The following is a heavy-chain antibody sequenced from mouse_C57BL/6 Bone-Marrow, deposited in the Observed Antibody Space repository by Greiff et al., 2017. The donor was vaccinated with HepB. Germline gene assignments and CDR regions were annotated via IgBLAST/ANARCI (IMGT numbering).Heavy chain of an antibody. CDR2: IYPGSGST. CDR1: GYTFTSYW. D-gene: IGHD1-1*01. CDR3: ARKNYYGSSVDY. Sequence: QVHVKQPGAELVKPGASVKMSCKASGYTFTSYWITWVKQRPGQGLEWIGDIYPGSGSTNYNEKFKSKATLTVDTSSSTAYMQLSSLTSEDSAVYYCARKNYYGSSVDYWGQGTTLTVSS. J-gene: IGHJ2*01. V-gene: IGHV1-55*01.